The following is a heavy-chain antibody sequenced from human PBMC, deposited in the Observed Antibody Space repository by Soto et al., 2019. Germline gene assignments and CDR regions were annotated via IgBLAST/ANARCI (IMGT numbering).Heavy chain of an antibody. V-gene: IGHV3-48*01. CDR2: ISSSSSTI. Sequence: GGSLRLSCAASGFTFSSYSMNWVRQAPGKGLEWVSYISSSSSTIYYADSVKGRFTISRDNAKNSLYLQMNSLRAEDTAVYYCAREGRMGFYGGMDVWGKGTTVTVSS. D-gene: IGHD3-10*01. J-gene: IGHJ6*03. CDR3: AREGRMGFYGGMDV. CDR1: GFTFSSYS.